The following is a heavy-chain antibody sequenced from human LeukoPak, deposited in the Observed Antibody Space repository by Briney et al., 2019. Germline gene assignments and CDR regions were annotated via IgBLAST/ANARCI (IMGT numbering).Heavy chain of an antibody. D-gene: IGHD2-2*02. Sequence: ASVKVSCKASGYTFTSYYMHWVRQAPGQGLEWMGIINPSGGSTSYAQKFQGRVTMTRDTSTSTVYMELSSLRSEDTAVYYCVTRYSPQDIDYWGQGTLVTVSS. V-gene: IGHV1-46*01. CDR3: VTRYSPQDIDY. CDR1: GYTFTSYY. CDR2: INPSGGST. J-gene: IGHJ4*02.